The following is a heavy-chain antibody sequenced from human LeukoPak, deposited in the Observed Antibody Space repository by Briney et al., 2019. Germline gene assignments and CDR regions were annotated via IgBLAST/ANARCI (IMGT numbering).Heavy chain of an antibody. CDR3: ARVPEDDAFDI. J-gene: IGHJ3*02. V-gene: IGHV4-34*01. CDR1: GGSFSGYY. Sequence: KASETLSLTCAVYGGSFSGYYWSWIRQPPGKGLEWIGEINHSGSTNYNPSLKSRVTISVDTSKNQFSLKLSSVTAADTAVYYCARVPEDDAFDIWGQGTMVTVSS. D-gene: IGHD2-2*01. CDR2: INHSGST.